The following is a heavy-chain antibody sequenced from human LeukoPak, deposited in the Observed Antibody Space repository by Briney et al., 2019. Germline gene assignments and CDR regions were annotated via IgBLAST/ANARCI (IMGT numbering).Heavy chain of an antibody. J-gene: IGHJ4*02. CDR3: ARDCGYQCLFDY. D-gene: IGHD5-12*01. V-gene: IGHV1-18*01. CDR2: ISGYNGNT. Sequence: GASVKVSCKASGYSFSNYGISWVRQAPGQGLEWMGGISGYNGNTNYAQKFQGRVTMTTDTSTSTAYMELRSLRSDDTAVYYCARDCGYQCLFDYCGQGTLVTVSS. CDR1: GYSFSNYG.